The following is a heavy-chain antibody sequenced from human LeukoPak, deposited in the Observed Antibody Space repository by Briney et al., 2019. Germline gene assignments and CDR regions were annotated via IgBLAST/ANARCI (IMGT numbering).Heavy chain of an antibody. CDR3: ARHHEPPTYYTDY. CDR1: GYRFTTDW. CDR2: IYPGDSDT. Sequence: KYGESLKISCQASGYRFTTDWIGWVRQVPGKGLEWMGMIYPGDSDTRYSPSFQGQVTISADTSINTALLQWSSLKASDTAMYFCARHHEPPTYYTDYWGQGTLVTVSS. J-gene: IGHJ4*02. V-gene: IGHV5-51*01.